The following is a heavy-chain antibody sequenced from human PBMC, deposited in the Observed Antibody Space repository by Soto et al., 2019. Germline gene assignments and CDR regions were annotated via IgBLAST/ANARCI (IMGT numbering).Heavy chain of an antibody. J-gene: IGHJ4*02. D-gene: IGHD6-13*01. Sequence: SETLSLSCTVSGCSISSSSYYWGWIRQPPGKGLEWIGSIYYSGSTYYNPSPKSRVTISVDTSKNQFSLKLSSVTAADTAVYYCAGLIAAAGYYFDYWGQGTLVTVSS. V-gene: IGHV4-39*01. CDR3: AGLIAAAGYYFDY. CDR1: GCSISSSSYY. CDR2: IYYSGST.